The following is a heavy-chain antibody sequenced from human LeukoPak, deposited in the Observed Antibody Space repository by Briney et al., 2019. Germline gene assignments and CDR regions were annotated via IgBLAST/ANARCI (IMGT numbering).Heavy chain of an antibody. CDR2: IYSTGGT. Sequence: PSETLSLTCTVSGDSITSSSYYWGWIRQPPGKGLEWIGNIYSTGGTYYNPSLKSRVTISIDTSKNQFSLNLSSVTAADTAVYYCARDRGWAAARTLNWFDPWGQGTLVTVSS. CDR3: ARDRGWAAARTLNWFDP. CDR1: GDSITSSSYY. D-gene: IGHD6-13*01. V-gene: IGHV4-39*07. J-gene: IGHJ5*02.